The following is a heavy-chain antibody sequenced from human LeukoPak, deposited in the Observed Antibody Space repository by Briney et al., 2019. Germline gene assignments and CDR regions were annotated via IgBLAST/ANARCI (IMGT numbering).Heavy chain of an antibody. V-gene: IGHV4-59*02. D-gene: IGHD6-13*01. CDR2: IYYSGST. Sequence: SETLSLTCTVSGASVTHYDWSWIRQPPGKGLEWIGYIYYSGSTNYNPSLKSRVTISVDTSKNQFSLKLSSVTAADTAVYYCASAIAAAEKYFDYWGQGTLVTVSS. CDR1: GASVTHYD. CDR3: ASAIAAAEKYFDY. J-gene: IGHJ4*02.